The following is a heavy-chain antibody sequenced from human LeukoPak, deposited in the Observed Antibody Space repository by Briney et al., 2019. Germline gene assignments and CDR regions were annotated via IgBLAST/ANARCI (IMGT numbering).Heavy chain of an antibody. CDR3: ARQLGVPAALTRYNWFDP. Sequence: GESLKISCKGSGYSFTSYWIGWVRQMPGKGLEWMGIIYSGDSDTRYSPSFQGQVTISADKSISTAYLQWSSLKASDTAMYYCARQLGVPAALTRYNWFDPWGQGILVTVSS. CDR2: IYSGDSDT. V-gene: IGHV5-51*01. CDR1: GYSFTSYW. D-gene: IGHD2-2*01. J-gene: IGHJ5*02.